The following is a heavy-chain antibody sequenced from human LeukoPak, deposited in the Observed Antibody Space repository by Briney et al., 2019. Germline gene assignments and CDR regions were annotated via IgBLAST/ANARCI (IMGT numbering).Heavy chain of an antibody. D-gene: IGHD2-2*02. CDR1: GFTFSSYW. CDR2: INSDGSST. Sequence: GSLRLSCAASGFTFSSYWMHWVRQAPGKGLVWVSRINSDGSSTSYADSVKGRFTISRDNAKNTLYLQMNSLRAEDTAVYYCARDRKVVPAAIRAENWFDHWGQGTLVTVSS. J-gene: IGHJ5*02. V-gene: IGHV3-74*01. CDR3: ARDRKVVPAAIRAENWFDH.